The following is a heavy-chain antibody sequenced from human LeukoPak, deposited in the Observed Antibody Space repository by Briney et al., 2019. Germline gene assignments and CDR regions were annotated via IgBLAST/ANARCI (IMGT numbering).Heavy chain of an antibody. J-gene: IGHJ4*02. Sequence: SETLSLTCTVSGGSISSHYWSWIRQPPGKGLEWIGYIYYSGSTNYNPSLKSRVTISVDTSKNQFSLKLSSVTAADTAVYYCARVLAAAGYFDYWGQGTLVTVSS. CDR1: GGSISSHY. D-gene: IGHD6-13*01. CDR2: IYYSGST. CDR3: ARVLAAAGYFDY. V-gene: IGHV4-59*11.